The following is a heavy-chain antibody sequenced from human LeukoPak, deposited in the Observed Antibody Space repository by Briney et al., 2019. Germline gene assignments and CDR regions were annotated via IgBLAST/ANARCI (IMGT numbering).Heavy chain of an antibody. V-gene: IGHV3-74*01. J-gene: IGHJ4*02. CDR1: GLTFSTYW. Sequence: PGGSLRLSCAATGLTFSTYWMHWVRQAPGKGLVLVSRIKSDGSQTHYADSVKGRFTISRGNAKNTLYLQMNSLRAEDTAVYYCVRGGYCTGDNCDSPRKFDYWGQGTLVTVSS. D-gene: IGHD2-8*02. CDR3: VRGGYCTGDNCDSPRKFDY. CDR2: IKSDGSQT.